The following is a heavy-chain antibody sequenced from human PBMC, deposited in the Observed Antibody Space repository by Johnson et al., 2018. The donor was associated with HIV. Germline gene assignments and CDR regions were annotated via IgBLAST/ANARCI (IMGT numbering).Heavy chain of an antibody. CDR3: ARDKRRLSDAFDI. J-gene: IGHJ3*02. D-gene: IGHD3-16*02. Sequence: LVESGGSLRLSCAASGFTFSSYAMSWVRQAPGKGLEWVSFISGGDDDTYYADSVKGRFTISRDNSKNTLYLQMNSLRAEDTALYYCARDKRRLSDAFDIWGQGTMVTVSS. V-gene: IGHV3-23*01. CDR2: ISGGDDDT. CDR1: GFTFSSYA.